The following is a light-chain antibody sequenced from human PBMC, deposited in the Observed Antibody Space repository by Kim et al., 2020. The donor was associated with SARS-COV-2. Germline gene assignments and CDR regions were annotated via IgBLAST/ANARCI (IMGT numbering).Light chain of an antibody. V-gene: IGLV2-14*03. CDR1: SSDVGGYNY. J-gene: IGLJ3*02. CDR3: SSYTSSSTRV. CDR2: DVS. Sequence: GKSITISCTGTSSDVGGYNYVSWYQQHPGKAPKLMIYDVSNRPSGFSNRFSGSKSGNTASLTISGLQAEDEADYYCSSYTSSSTRVFGGGTKLTVL.